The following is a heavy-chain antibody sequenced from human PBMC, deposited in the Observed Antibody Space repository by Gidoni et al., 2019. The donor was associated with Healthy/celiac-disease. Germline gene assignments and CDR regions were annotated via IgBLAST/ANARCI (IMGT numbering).Heavy chain of an antibody. J-gene: IGHJ4*02. D-gene: IGHD1-26*01. V-gene: IGHV3-30*18. CDR2: ISYDGSNK. CDR1: GFTFSSYG. Sequence: QLQLLESVGGVVPPGRSLRLSFSSSGFTFSSYGMHWVRKDPGKGREWVAVISYDGSNKYYAESVKGRLTISRENSKNTLYLQMNSLRAEDTAVYYCAKDPRGYYGGVFDYWGQGTLVTVSS. CDR3: AKDPRGYYGGVFDY.